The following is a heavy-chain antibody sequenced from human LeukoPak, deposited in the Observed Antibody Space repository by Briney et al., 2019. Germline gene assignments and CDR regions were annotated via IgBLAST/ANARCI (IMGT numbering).Heavy chain of an antibody. CDR1: GGSISSGGYS. V-gene: IGHV4-30-2*01. Sequence: PSQTLSLTCAVSGGSISSGGYSWSWIRQPPGKGLEWIGYIYHSGSTYYNPPLKSRVTISVDRSKNQFSLKLSSVTAADTAVYYCARGYSYGYWFDPWGQGTLVTVSS. J-gene: IGHJ5*02. CDR3: ARGYSYGYWFDP. D-gene: IGHD5-18*01. CDR2: IYHSGST.